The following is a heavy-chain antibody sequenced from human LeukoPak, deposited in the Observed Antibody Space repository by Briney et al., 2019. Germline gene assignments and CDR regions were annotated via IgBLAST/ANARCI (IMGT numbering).Heavy chain of an antibody. Sequence: SQTLSLTCAISGDSVSSNRATWNWIRQSPSRGLEWLGRTYYRSNWYNDYAVSVKSRITINPDTSKNQFSLQLNSVTPEDTAVYFCARYMSSSKIFDYWGQGTLVTVSS. V-gene: IGHV6-1*01. J-gene: IGHJ4*02. CDR2: TYYRSNWYN. CDR1: GDSVSSNRAT. CDR3: ARYMSSSKIFDY. D-gene: IGHD6-6*01.